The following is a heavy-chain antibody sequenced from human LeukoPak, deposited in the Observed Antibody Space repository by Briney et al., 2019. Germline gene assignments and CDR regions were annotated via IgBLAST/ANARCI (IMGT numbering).Heavy chain of an antibody. V-gene: IGHV4-59*01. CDR1: GGSISSYY. CDR3: ARGSLWFGSGMDF. J-gene: IGHJ6*04. CDR2: IYYSGST. D-gene: IGHD3-10*01. Sequence: SETLSLTCTVSGGSISSYYWSWIRQPPGKGLEWIGYIYYSGSTNYNPSLKSRVTISVDTSKNQFFLKLSSVTAADAAVYYCARGSLWFGSGMDFWGKGTTVTVSS.